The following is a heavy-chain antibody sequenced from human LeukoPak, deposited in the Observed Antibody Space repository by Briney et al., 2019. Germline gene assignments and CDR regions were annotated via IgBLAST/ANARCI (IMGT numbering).Heavy chain of an antibody. CDR1: GYTFTSYG. CDR2: ISAYNGNT. D-gene: IGHD3-22*01. V-gene: IGHV1-18*01. Sequence: ASVKVSCKASGYTFTSYGISWVRQAPGQGLEWMGWISAYNGNTNYAQKLQGRVTMTTDTSTSTAYMELRSLRSDDTAVYYCARGHSQWLSVAYFDYWGQGTLVTVSS. CDR3: ARGHSQWLSVAYFDY. J-gene: IGHJ4*02.